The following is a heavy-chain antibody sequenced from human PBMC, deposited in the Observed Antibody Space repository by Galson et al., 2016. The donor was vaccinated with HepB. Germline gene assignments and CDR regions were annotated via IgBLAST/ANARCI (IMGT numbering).Heavy chain of an antibody. J-gene: IGHJ2*01. D-gene: IGHD3-16*01. CDR3: ARPPEGDRRYFDL. CDR1: GFTFSTYS. CDR2: ISITSGYK. V-gene: IGHV3-21*01. Sequence: SLRLSCAASGFTFSTYSMNWVRQAPGKGLEWVSFISITSGYKYYADSFKGRVTISRDNAKNSLYLQMNSLRAEDTAVYYCARPPEGDRRYFDLWGRGTLVTVSS.